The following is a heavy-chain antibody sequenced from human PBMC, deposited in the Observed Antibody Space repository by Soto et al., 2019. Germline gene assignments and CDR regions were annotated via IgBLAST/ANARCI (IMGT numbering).Heavy chain of an antibody. J-gene: IGHJ3*02. CDR1: GFTFSSYD. V-gene: IGHV3-13*01. CDR2: IGTAGDT. Sequence: GGSLRLSCAASGFTFSSYDMHWVLQATGKGLEWVSAIGTAGDTYYPGSVKGRFTISRENAKNSLYLQRNSLRAEDTAVYYCARDVCGGLGAFDIWGQGTMVTVSS. D-gene: IGHD2-8*01. CDR3: ARDVCGGLGAFDI.